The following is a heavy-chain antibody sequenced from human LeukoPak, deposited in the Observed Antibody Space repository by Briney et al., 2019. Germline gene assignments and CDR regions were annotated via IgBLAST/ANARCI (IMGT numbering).Heavy chain of an antibody. V-gene: IGHV4-4*07. Sequence: SETLSLTCSVSGGSTSTHYWTWIRQPAGKGLEWIGRVYSGGTTNYNPSLKSRVTTSVDTSNHQFSLRLSPVTAADTAVYYCARGGAYYFSFDSWGQGILVTVSS. CDR2: VYSGGTT. CDR3: ARGGAYYFSFDS. CDR1: GGSTSTHY. J-gene: IGHJ4*02. D-gene: IGHD3-22*01.